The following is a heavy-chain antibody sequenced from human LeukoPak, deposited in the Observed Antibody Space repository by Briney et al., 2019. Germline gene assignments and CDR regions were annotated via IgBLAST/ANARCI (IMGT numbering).Heavy chain of an antibody. V-gene: IGHV3-74*01. CDR1: GFTFSSYW. D-gene: IGHD3-10*01. CDR2: INSDGSTI. J-gene: IGHJ4*02. CDR3: ARDFGGSRDY. Sequence: GGSLRISCAASGFTFSSYWMHWVRQAPGKGLVWVSRINSDGSTINYADSVKGRFTISRDNAKNTLYLQMNSLRAEDTAVYYCARDFGGSRDYWGQGTLVTVSS.